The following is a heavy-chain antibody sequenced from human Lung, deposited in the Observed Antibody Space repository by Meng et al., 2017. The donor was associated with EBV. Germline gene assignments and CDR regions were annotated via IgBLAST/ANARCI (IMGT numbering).Heavy chain of an antibody. V-gene: IGHV3-74*01. CDR3: ARGEVVVPDAGFF. Sequence: EVQLVEFGGVLVQPGGFLRLFSAASGFTFSSYWMHWVRQAPGKGLVWVSRINSDGSSTSYADSVKGRFTISRDNAKNTLYLQMNSLRAEDTAVYYCARGEVVVPDAGFFWGQGTLVTVSS. CDR1: GFTFSSYW. D-gene: IGHD2-2*01. CDR2: INSDGSST. J-gene: IGHJ4*02.